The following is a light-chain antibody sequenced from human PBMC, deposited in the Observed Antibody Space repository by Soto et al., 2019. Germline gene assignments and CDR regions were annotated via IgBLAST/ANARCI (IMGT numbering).Light chain of an antibody. J-gene: IGLJ1*01. V-gene: IGLV2-14*01. CDR3: SSHTSSNTRV. CDR2: EVT. CDR1: SSDVGGYNY. Sequence: QSALTQPASVSGSPGQSITISCTGTSSDVGGYNYVSWYQQHPGKAPRFVIYEVTNRPSGVSYRFSGSKSGNTASLTISGLQAEDEADYYCSSHTSSNTRVFGTGTKAPS.